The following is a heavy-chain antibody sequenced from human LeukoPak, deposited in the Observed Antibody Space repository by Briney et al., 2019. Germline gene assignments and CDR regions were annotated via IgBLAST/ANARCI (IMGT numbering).Heavy chain of an antibody. J-gene: IGHJ3*02. D-gene: IGHD2-21*02. Sequence: PSETLSLTCTASGGSISSYYWSWIRQPPGKGLEWIGNIYSSGSTNYNPSLKSRVTISVDMSKNQFSLKLSSVTAADTAVYYCARRVVVTAATYDAFDIWGQGTMVTVSS. CDR1: GGSISSYY. CDR2: IYSSGST. V-gene: IGHV4-59*08. CDR3: ARRVVVTAATYDAFDI.